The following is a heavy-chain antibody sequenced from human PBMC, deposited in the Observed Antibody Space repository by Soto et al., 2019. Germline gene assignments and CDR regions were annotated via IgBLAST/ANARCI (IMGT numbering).Heavy chain of an antibody. D-gene: IGHD2-8*01. CDR2: ISYDGSNK. V-gene: IGHV3-30*18. J-gene: IGHJ3*02. CDR1: GFTFSSYG. CDR3: AKDEVPYCTNGVCYSFDI. Sequence: QVQLVASGGGVVQPGRSLSLSCAASGFTFSSYGMHWVRQAPGKGLEWVAVISYDGSNKYYADSVKGRFTISRDNSKNTLYLQMNSLRAEDTAVYYCAKDEVPYCTNGVCYSFDIWGQGTMVTVSS.